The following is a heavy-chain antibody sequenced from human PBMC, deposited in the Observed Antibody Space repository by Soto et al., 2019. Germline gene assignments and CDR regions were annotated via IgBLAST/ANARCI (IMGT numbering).Heavy chain of an antibody. J-gene: IGHJ4*02. CDR1: GGSISSGGYY. V-gene: IGHV4-31*03. CDR2: IYYGGST. CDR3: ARGPNYDYVWGSYRPYYFDY. Sequence: QVQLQESGPGLVKPSQTLSLTCTVSGGSISSGGYYWSWIRQHPGKGLEWIGYIYYGGSTYYNPSLKSRVTISVDTSKNQFSLKLSSVTAADTAVYYCARGPNYDYVWGSYRPYYFDYWGQGTLVTVSS. D-gene: IGHD3-16*02.